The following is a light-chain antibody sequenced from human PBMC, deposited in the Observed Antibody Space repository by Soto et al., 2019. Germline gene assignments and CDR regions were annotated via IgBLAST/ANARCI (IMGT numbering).Light chain of an antibody. CDR3: SSYTSSSTDV. J-gene: IGLJ1*01. V-gene: IGLV2-14*01. CDR2: DVS. Sequence: QSVLTQPASVSGSHGQSITISCTGTSSDVGFSNYVFWYQQHPGKAPKLIISDVSNRPSGVSNRFSGSKSGNTASLTISGLQAEDEADYYCSSYTSSSTDVFGTGTKVTVL. CDR1: SSDVGFSNY.